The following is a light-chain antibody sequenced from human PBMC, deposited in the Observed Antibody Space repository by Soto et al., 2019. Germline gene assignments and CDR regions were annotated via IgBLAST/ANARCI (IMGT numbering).Light chain of an antibody. CDR3: QSDDICLHNYD. CDR1: TSNIGAPYD. Sequence: QSVLTQPPSVSGAPGHRVSISPTGSTSNIGAPYDVHWYQHLPGTAPKLPIYGDNNRPSGVPDRFSGSKSGTSASLAITRLQAEDEADYYCQSDDICLHNYDLGTGTKRTV. CDR2: GDN. V-gene: IGLV1-40*01. J-gene: IGLJ1*01.